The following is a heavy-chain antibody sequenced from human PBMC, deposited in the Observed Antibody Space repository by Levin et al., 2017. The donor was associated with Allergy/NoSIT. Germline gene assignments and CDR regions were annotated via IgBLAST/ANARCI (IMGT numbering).Heavy chain of an antibody. J-gene: IGHJ5*02. CDR1: GGPISGHY. CDR2: VYYSGTT. V-gene: IGHV4-59*11. Sequence: PSETLSLTCAVSGGPISGHYWSWIRQFPGKGLEWIGYVYYSGTTNCNPSLKSRVTISVDTSKNQFSLRRNSVTPADTAVYYCARGTPMRHSSGWIANWFDPWGQGTLVTVSS. CDR3: ARGTPMRHSSGWIANWFDP. D-gene: IGHD6-19*01.